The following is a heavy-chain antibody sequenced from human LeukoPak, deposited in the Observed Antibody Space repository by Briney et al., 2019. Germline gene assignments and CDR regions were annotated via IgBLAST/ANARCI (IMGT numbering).Heavy chain of an antibody. Sequence: ASVKVSCKASGYTFTSYAVHWVRQAPGQRLEWMGWINAGNGNTKYSQKFQGRVTITRDTSASTAYMELSSLGSEDTAVYYCARSNVLLWFGELSPWFDPWGQGTLVTVSS. CDR3: ARSNVLLWFGELSPWFDP. CDR2: INAGNGNT. V-gene: IGHV1-3*01. CDR1: GYTFTSYA. D-gene: IGHD3-10*01. J-gene: IGHJ5*02.